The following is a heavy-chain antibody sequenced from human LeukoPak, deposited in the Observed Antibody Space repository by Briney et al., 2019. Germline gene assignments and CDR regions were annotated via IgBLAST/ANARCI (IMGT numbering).Heavy chain of an antibody. CDR3: ARDYYGSGSQYGMDV. V-gene: IGHV1-18*01. CDR1: GGTFSNYA. Sequence: GASVKVSCKASGGTFSNYAISWVRQAPGQGLEWMGWISAYNGNTNYAQKLQGRVTMTTDTSTSTAYMELRSLRSDDTAVYYCARDYYGSGSQYGMDVWGQGTTVTVSS. CDR2: ISAYNGNT. D-gene: IGHD3-10*01. J-gene: IGHJ6*02.